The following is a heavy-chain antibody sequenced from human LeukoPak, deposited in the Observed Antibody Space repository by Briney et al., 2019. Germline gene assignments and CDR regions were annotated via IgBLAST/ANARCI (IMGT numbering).Heavy chain of an antibody. D-gene: IGHD1-26*01. V-gene: IGHV5-51*01. CDR1: GYRFNNYW. CDR2: IYPGDSDT. CDR3: ARPSNSASLDSFDI. Sequence: GESLKISCKGSGYRFNNYWIGWVRQMPGEGPEWMGIIYPGDSDTRYSPSFQGQVTISADKSISTAYLQWSSLKASDTAMYYCARPSNSASLDSFDIWGQGTMVSVSS. J-gene: IGHJ3*02.